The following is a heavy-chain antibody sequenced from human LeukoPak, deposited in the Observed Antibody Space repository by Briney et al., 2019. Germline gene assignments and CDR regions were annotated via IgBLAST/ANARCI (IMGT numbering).Heavy chain of an antibody. Sequence: PSETLSLTCAVYGGSFSGYYWTWIRQPPGKGLEWIGEINHSGSANYNPSLKSRVTISLDTSKNQFSLKLSSVTAADTAVYYCARGRGVVVPAAIGNWFDPWGQGTLVTVSS. J-gene: IGHJ5*02. V-gene: IGHV4-34*01. CDR1: GGSFSGYY. CDR2: INHSGSA. CDR3: ARGRGVVVPAAIGNWFDP. D-gene: IGHD2-2*01.